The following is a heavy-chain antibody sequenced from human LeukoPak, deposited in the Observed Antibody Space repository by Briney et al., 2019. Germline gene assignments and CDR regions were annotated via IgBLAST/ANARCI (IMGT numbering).Heavy chain of an antibody. CDR1: GFSVRESNY. CDR2: IHYLGNT. CDR3: ARVLIVVVTEENDAFDI. Sequence: SSETLSLTCAASGFSVRESNYWGWIRQPPGKGLEWIGNIHYLGNTYYNPSLKNRVTISLDTSKNQFSLKLGSVTAADTAVYYCARVLIVVVTEENDAFDIWGQGTMVTVSS. V-gene: IGHV4-38-2*01. D-gene: IGHD2-21*02. J-gene: IGHJ3*02.